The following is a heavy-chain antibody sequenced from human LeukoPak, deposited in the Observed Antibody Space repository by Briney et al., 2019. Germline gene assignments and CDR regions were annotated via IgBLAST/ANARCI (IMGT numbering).Heavy chain of an antibody. CDR1: GFTFDDYA. V-gene: IGHV3-43D*03. Sequence: GGSLRLSCAASGFTFDDYAMHWVRQAPGKGLEWVSLISWDGGGTYYADTVKGRFTISRDNSKNSLYLQMNSLRAEDTAVYYCAKDRCSNGVGCYYYYMDVWGKGTTVTISS. D-gene: IGHD2-8*01. J-gene: IGHJ6*03. CDR2: ISWDGGGT. CDR3: AKDRCSNGVGCYYYYMDV.